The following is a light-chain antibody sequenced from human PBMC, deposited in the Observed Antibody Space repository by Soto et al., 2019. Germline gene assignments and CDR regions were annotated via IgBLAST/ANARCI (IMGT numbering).Light chain of an antibody. Sequence: QSVLTQPPSASGTPGQRVTISCCGSSSNIGGNAVNWYQQLPGTTPKLLIYSNNQRPSGVPDRFSGSKSGTSASLAISGLTSEDEADYYCAAWDDSLSGYVFGTGAKVTVL. V-gene: IGLV1-44*01. J-gene: IGLJ1*01. CDR3: AAWDDSLSGYV. CDR1: SSNIGGNA. CDR2: SNN.